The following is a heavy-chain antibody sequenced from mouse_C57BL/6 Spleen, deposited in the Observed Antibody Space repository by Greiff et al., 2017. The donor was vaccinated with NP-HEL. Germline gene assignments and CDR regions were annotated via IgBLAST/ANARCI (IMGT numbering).Heavy chain of an antibody. V-gene: IGHV1-78*01. J-gene: IGHJ4*01. CDR2: IYPRDGST. D-gene: IGHD2-5*01. CDR1: GYTFTDHT. CDR3: ARDEAYYSSVYAMDY. Sequence: QVQLQQSDAELVKPGASVKISCKVSGYTFTDHTIHWMQQRPEQGLEWIGYIYPRDGSTKYNEKFKGKATLTADKSSSTAYMQLNSLTSEDSAVYFCARDEAYYSSVYAMDYWGQGTSVTVSS.